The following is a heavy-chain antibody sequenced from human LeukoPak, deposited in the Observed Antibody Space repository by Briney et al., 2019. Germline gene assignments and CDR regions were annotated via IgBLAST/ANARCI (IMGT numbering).Heavy chain of an antibody. Sequence: SETLSLTCTVSGGSISSSSYYWGWIRQPPGKGLEWIGSIYYSGSTYYNPSLKSRVTISVDTSKNQFSLKLSSVTAADTAVYYCARSARPLDYWGQGTLVTVSS. D-gene: IGHD6-6*01. CDR2: IYYSGST. J-gene: IGHJ4*02. V-gene: IGHV4-39*01. CDR1: GGSISSSSYY. CDR3: ARSARPLDY.